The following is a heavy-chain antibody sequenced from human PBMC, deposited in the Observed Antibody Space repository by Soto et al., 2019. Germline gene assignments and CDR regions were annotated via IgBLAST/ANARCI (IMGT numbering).Heavy chain of an antibody. CDR2: ISAYNGNT. J-gene: IGHJ5*02. CDR1: GYTFTSYG. D-gene: IGHD3-3*01. V-gene: IGHV1-18*01. CDR3: ARAENAATYYDFWSGYSSGLNWFDP. Sequence: ASVKVSCKASGYTFTSYGISWVRQAPGQGLEWMGWISAYNGNTNYAQKLQGRVTMTTDTSTSTAYMELRSLRSDDTAVYYCARAENAATYYDFWSGYSSGLNWFDPWGQGTLVTVSS.